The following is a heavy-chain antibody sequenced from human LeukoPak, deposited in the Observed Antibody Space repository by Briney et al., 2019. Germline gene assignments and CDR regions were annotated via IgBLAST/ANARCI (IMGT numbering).Heavy chain of an antibody. D-gene: IGHD3-22*01. CDR1: GFTFSSYG. CDR2: IWYDGSNK. CDR3: AKEQWDSSGYPYDY. V-gene: IGHV3-33*06. J-gene: IGHJ4*02. Sequence: GGSLRLSCAASGFTFSSYGMHWVRQAPGKGLEWVAVIWYDGSNKYYADSVKGRFTISRDNSKNTLYLQMNSLRAEDTAVYYCAKEQWDSSGYPYDYWGQGTLVTVSS.